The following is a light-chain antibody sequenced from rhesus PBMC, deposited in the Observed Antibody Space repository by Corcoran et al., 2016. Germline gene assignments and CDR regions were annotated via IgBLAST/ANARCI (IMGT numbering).Light chain of an antibody. J-gene: IGKJ1*01. CDR1: QSLLHTDGYTY. CDR3: MQPKALPRT. V-gene: IGKV2-61*01. Sequence: DIVMTQTPLSLPVTPGEPASISCRSSQSLLHTDGYTYLDWYLPKPGPSPQLLIYGVSNRASGVPERFSGSGSGTDFTLKISKVEAEDVGVYYCMQPKALPRTFGQGTKVEIK. CDR2: GVS.